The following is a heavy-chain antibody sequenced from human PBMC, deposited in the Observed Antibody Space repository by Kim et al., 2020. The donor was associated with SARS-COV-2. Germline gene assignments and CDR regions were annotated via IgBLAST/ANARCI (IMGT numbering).Heavy chain of an antibody. V-gene: IGHV3-23*01. CDR2: ISGSGGST. Sequence: GGSLRLSCAASGFTFSSYAMSWVRQAPGKGLEWVSAISGSGGSTYYADSVKGRFTISRDNSKNTLYLQMNSLRAEDTAVYYCAKDPRSGVGWRPHYWYFDLWGRGTLVTVSS. CDR1: GFTFSSYA. D-gene: IGHD6-19*01. J-gene: IGHJ2*01. CDR3: AKDPRSGVGWRPHYWYFDL.